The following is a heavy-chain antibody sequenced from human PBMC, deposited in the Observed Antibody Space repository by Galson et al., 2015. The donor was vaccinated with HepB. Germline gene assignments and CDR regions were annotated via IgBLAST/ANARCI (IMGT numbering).Heavy chain of an antibody. V-gene: IGHV3-11*01. J-gene: IGHJ6*02. CDR1: GFTFSDYY. D-gene: IGHD3-9*01. CDR2: ISSSNSMV. CDR3: ARGPPYYEVLTGYPVGFYYGMDV. Sequence: SLRLSCAASGFTFSDYYMTWIRQAPGRGLEWVSYISSSNSMVSYADFVKGRFTISKDNAKNSLFLHMSSLRAGDTAVYFCARGPPYYEVLTGYPVGFYYGMDVWGQGTTVSVSS.